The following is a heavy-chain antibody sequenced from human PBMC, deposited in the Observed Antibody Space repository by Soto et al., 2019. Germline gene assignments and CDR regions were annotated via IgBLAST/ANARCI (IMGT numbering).Heavy chain of an antibody. J-gene: IGHJ5*02. D-gene: IGHD3-16*02. CDR1: GFSLSTSGVG. CDR2: IYWNDDK. CDR3: AHAPLEVFGRVIVTWFDR. Sequence: SGPTLVNPTQTLTLTCTFSGFSLSTSGVGVGWIRQPPGKALEWLALIYWNDDKRYSPSLKSRLTITKDTSKNQVVLTMTNMDHVDTATYYFAHAPLEVFGRVIVTWFDRSGQGSLVTVSS. V-gene: IGHV2-5*01.